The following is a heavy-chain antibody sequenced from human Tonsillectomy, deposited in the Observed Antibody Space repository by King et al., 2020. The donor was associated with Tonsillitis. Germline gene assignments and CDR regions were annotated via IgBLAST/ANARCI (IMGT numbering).Heavy chain of an antibody. CDR2: IWYDGSTQ. CDR3: AGGGAAYYDYMDV. V-gene: IGHV3-33*08. D-gene: IGHD2-15*01. Sequence: QVQLVESGGGVVQPGRSLRLSCAASGFTFSSYGMHWVRQAPGKGLEWVAAIWYDGSTQYYADSVKGRFTLSRDNSKNALYLQMNTLRAEDTAVYYCAGGGAAYYDYMDVWGKGTTVTVSS. J-gene: IGHJ6*03. CDR1: GFTFSSYG.